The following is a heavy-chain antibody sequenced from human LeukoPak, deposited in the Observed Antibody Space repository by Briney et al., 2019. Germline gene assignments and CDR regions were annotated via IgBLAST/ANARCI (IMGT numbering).Heavy chain of an antibody. CDR3: AFNSGYSSAWSPDY. CDR2: IQHDGSER. V-gene: IGHV3-7*01. CDR1: GFTFSNCW. J-gene: IGHJ4*02. D-gene: IGHD6-19*01. Sequence: GGSLRLSCTASGFTFSNCWMSWVRQAPGKGLEWVANIQHDGSERNYVDSLKGRFTISRDNAKNSLYLQMNSLRAEDTAVYYCAFNSGYSSAWSPDYWGQGTLVTVSS.